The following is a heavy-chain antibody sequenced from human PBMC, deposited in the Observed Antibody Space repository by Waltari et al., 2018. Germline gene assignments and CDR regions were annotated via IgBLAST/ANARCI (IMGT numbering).Heavy chain of an antibody. D-gene: IGHD1-7*01. CDR1: GGSISSSSYY. V-gene: IGHV4-39*07. CDR3: ARDRITGTSYFDY. J-gene: IGHJ4*02. Sequence: QLQLQESGPGLVKPSETLSLTCTVSGGSISSSSYYWGWIRQPPGKGLEWIGSIYYSGSTYYNPSLKSRVTISVDTSKNQFSLKLSSVTAADTAVYYCARDRITGTSYFDYWGQGTLVTVSS. CDR2: IYYSGST.